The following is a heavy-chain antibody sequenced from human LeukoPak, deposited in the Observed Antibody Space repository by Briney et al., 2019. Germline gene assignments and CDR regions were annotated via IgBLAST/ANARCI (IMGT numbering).Heavy chain of an antibody. Sequence: SVKVSCKASGYTFTSYAISWVRQAPGQGLERMGRIIPILGIANYAQKFQGRVTITADKSTSTAYMELSSLRSEDTAVYYCARDRRRYDILTGYPNSYFDYGGQGTLVTVSA. CDR1: GYTFTSYA. J-gene: IGHJ4*02. CDR3: ARDRRRYDILTGYPNSYFDY. D-gene: IGHD3-9*01. CDR2: IIPILGIA. V-gene: IGHV1-69*04.